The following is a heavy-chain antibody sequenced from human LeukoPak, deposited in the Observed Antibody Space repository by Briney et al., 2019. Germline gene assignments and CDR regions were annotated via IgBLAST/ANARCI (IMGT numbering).Heavy chain of an antibody. Sequence: PGGSLRLSCAASGFIFSSSWMYWVRQAPGKGLVWVSRINSDESITTYADSMKGRFTISRDNAKNTLYLQMNSLRAEDTAVYYCARGLVPGFLDYWGQGTPVTVSS. CDR1: GFIFSSSW. CDR2: INSDESIT. J-gene: IGHJ4*02. CDR3: ARGLVPGFLDY. D-gene: IGHD4-11*01. V-gene: IGHV3-74*01.